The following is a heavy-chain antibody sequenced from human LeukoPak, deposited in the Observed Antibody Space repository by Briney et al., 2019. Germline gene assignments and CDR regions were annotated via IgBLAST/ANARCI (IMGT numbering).Heavy chain of an antibody. J-gene: IGHJ6*02. CDR2: INSEGSTT. CDR1: GFTFGSNW. Sequence: PGGSLRLSCAASGFTFGSNWMHWVRQGPGKGLVWVSLINSEGSTTKYADSVRGRFTISRDNAKNTLYLQMNSLRAEDTAVYYCARPYYYGMDVWGQGTTVTVSS. CDR3: ARPYYYGMDV. V-gene: IGHV3-74*03.